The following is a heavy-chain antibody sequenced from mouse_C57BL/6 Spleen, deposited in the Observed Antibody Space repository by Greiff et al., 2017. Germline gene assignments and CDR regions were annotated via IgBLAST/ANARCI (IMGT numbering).Heavy chain of an antibody. J-gene: IGHJ3*01. CDR2: IDPSDSET. V-gene: IGHV1-52*01. CDR3: ARTFGSGSPWFAY. Sequence: QVQLQQPGAELVRPGSSVKLSCKASGYTFTSYWMHWVKQRPIQGLEWIGNIDPSDSETHYNQKFKDKATLTVDKSSSTAYMQLSSLTSEDSAVYYCARTFGSGSPWFAYWGQGTLVTVSA. CDR1: GYTFTSYW. D-gene: IGHD3-2*02.